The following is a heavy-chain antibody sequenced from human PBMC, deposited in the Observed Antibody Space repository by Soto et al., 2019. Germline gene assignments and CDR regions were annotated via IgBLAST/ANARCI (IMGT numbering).Heavy chain of an antibody. CDR2: INPSGGST. V-gene: IGHV1-46*01. CDR1: GYTFTSYY. J-gene: IGHJ6*02. Sequence: GASVKVSCKASGYTFTSYYMHWVRQAPGQGLEWMGIINPSGGSTSYAQKFQGRVTMTRDTSTSTVYMELSSLRSEDTAVYYCARAPGIAAAGTEWDYYYGMDVWGQGTTVTV. CDR3: ARAPGIAAAGTEWDYYYGMDV. D-gene: IGHD6-13*01.